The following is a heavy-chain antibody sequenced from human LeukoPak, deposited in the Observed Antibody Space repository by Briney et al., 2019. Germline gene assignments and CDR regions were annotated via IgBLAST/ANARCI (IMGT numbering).Heavy chain of an antibody. J-gene: IGHJ6*03. CDR2: IYYSGST. D-gene: IGHD3-16*01. CDR1: GGSISSYY. V-gene: IGHV4-59*01. Sequence: SETLSLTCTVSGGSISSYYWSWIRQPPGKGLEWIGYIYYSGSTNYNPSLKSRVTISVDTSKNQFSLKLSSVTAADTAVYYCARGVITFGGARGASYYYYMDVWGKGTTVTVSS. CDR3: ARGVITFGGARGASYYYYMDV.